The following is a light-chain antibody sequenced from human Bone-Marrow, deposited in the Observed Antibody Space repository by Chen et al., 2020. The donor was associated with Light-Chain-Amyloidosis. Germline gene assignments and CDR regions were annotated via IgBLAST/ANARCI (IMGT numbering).Light chain of an antibody. CDR1: DLPTKY. J-gene: IGLJ2*01. CDR3: QSADSSGTYEVI. V-gene: IGLV3-25*03. CDR2: RDT. Sequence: SYELPQPPSVSVSPGQTARITCSGDDLPTKYAYWYQQKPGQAPVLVIHRDTERPSGISERFSGSSSGRTATLTISGVQEEDEADYHCQSADSSGTYEVIFGGGTKLTVL.